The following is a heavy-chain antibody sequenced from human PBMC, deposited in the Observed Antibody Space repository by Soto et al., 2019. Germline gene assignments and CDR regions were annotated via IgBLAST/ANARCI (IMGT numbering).Heavy chain of an antibody. CDR3: ARDPAIKVGRAAAGIRCWDNNWFDP. V-gene: IGHV1-69*13. CDR1: GGTFSSYA. CDR2: IIPIFGTA. J-gene: IGHJ5*02. Sequence: ASVKVSCKASGGTFSSYAISWVRQAPGQGLEWMAGIIPIFGTANYAQKFQGRVTITADESTSTAYMELSSLRSEDTAVYYCARDPAIKVGRAAAGIRCWDNNWFDPWGQGTLVTVSS. D-gene: IGHD6-13*01.